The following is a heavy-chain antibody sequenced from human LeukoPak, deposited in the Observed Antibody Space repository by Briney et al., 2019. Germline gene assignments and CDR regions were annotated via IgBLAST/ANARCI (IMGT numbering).Heavy chain of an antibody. D-gene: IGHD3-9*01. V-gene: IGHV3-23*01. Sequence: PGGSLRLSCAASGFTFSSYAMSWVRQAPGKGLEWVSAISGSGGSTYYADSVKGRFTISRDNSKNTLYLQMNSLRAEDTAVYYCAKEHIRYFDWYGSFADYWGQGTLVTVSS. J-gene: IGHJ4*02. CDR1: GFTFSSYA. CDR3: AKEHIRYFDWYGSFADY. CDR2: ISGSGGST.